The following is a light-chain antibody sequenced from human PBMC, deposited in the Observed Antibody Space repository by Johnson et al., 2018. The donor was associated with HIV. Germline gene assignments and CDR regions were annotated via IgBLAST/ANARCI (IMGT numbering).Light chain of an antibody. CDR1: SSNIGNNY. J-gene: IGLJ1*01. V-gene: IGLV1-51*01. Sequence: QSVLTQPPSVSAAPGQKVTISCSESSSNIGNNYVSWYQQLPGTAPKLLIYDNNKRPSGTPDRFSGSKSGTSATLGITGLQTGDEADYYCGTWDSSLSALAFGTGTKVTGL. CDR2: DNN. CDR3: GTWDSSLSALA.